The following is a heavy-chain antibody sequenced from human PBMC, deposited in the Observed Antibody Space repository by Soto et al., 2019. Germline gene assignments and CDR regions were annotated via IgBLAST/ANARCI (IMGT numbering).Heavy chain of an antibody. J-gene: IGHJ4*02. Sequence: SEPLSLTCAVSGYFITNGYYWGWIRQPPGKGLEWIGSIYHSGRTYYNPSLKSRVTISVDTSKNQFSLKLSSVTAADTAVYYCARWDGDWNYSYFDYWGQGTLVTVSS. CDR3: ARWDGDWNYSYFDY. D-gene: IGHD1-7*01. V-gene: IGHV4-38-2*01. CDR1: GYFITNGYY. CDR2: IYHSGRT.